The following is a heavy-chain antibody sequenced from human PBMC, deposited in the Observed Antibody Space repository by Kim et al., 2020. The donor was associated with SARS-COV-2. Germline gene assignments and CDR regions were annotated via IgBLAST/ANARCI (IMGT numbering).Heavy chain of an antibody. CDR3: AKGGDGYKRTVRAYFQH. V-gene: IGHV3-30*02. D-gene: IGHD5-12*01. Sequence: VKGRFTISRDNSNNTLYLQMNSLRAEDTAVYYCAKGGDGYKRTVRAYFQHWGQGTLVTVSS. J-gene: IGHJ1*01.